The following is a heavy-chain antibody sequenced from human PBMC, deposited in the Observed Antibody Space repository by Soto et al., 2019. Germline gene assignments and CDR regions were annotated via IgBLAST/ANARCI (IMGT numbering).Heavy chain of an antibody. CDR3: AKSRYSDSSGDFYDY. CDR2: IGGSGRTT. V-gene: IGHV3-23*01. Sequence: GSLRLSCAASAFTFNNYAMSWVRQAPGKGLEWVSGIGGSGRTTYYADSVKGRFTISRDNSNNTLFLQMNSLRAEDTAVYYCAKSRYSDSSGDFYDYWGQGTLVTVSS. CDR1: AFTFNNYA. D-gene: IGHD3-22*01. J-gene: IGHJ4*02.